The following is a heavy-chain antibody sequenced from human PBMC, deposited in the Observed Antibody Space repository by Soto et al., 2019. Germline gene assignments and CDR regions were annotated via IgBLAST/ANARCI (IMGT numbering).Heavy chain of an antibody. CDR1: GYSFTSYW. Sequence: GESLKISCKGSGYSFTSYWIGWVRQMPGKGLEWMGIIYPGDSDTRYSPSFQGQVTISADKSISTAYLQWSSLKASDTAMYYCARRGDRYSYWYYFDYWGQGTLVTVSS. V-gene: IGHV5-51*01. CDR3: ARRGDRYSYWYYFDY. D-gene: IGHD3-10*01. J-gene: IGHJ4*02. CDR2: IYPGDSDT.